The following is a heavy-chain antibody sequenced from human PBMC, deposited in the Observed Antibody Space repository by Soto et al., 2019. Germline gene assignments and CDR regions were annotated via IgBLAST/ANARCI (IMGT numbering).Heavy chain of an antibody. V-gene: IGHV5-51*01. J-gene: IGHJ6*02. CDR2: IYPGDSYT. CDR1: GDSVTTYW. D-gene: IGHD1-1*01. CDR3: VTIGLGPYGMGV. Sequence: GESLKISCKGSGDSVTTYWIAWVRQMPGKGLEWMGIIYPGDSYTRYSPSFQGQVTISADKSISTAYLQWGSLKASVTAMYYCVTIGLGPYGMGVWGQGTTVTVSS.